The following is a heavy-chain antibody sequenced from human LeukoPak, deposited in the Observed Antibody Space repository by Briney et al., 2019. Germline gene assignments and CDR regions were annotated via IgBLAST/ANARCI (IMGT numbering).Heavy chain of an antibody. CDR3: ARCPPQEILTGYYNWVFDY. J-gene: IGHJ4*02. CDR2: IYPGDSHT. CDR1: GYSFTHYW. Sequence: GESLKISCEGFGYSFTHYWIGWVRQMPEKGLEWMGFIYPGDSHTRYSPSFQGQVTISADESIGTAYLQWSSLKASDTAIYYCARCPPQEILTGYYNWVFDYWGQGTLVTVSS. D-gene: IGHD3-9*01. V-gene: IGHV5-51*01.